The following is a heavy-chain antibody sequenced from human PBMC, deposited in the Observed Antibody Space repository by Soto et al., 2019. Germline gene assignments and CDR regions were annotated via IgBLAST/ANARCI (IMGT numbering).Heavy chain of an antibody. Sequence: PGGSLRLSCAASGFTFSSYSMNWVRQAPGKGLEWVSSISSSSSYIYYADSVKGRSTISRDNAKNSLYLQMNSLRAEDTAVYCCARVSGIAAAGPGWFDPWGQGTLVTVSS. J-gene: IGHJ5*02. V-gene: IGHV3-21*01. D-gene: IGHD6-13*01. CDR1: GFTFSSYS. CDR3: ARVSGIAAAGPGWFDP. CDR2: ISSSSSYI.